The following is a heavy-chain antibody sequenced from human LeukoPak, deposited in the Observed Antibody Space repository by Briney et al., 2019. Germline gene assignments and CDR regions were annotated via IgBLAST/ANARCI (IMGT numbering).Heavy chain of an antibody. V-gene: IGHV3-43*02. D-gene: IGHD5-12*01. J-gene: IGHJ4*02. CDR3: AKNSGYDFSLDY. CDR1: GFTFDDYA. CDR2: VSGDGGST. Sequence: GGSLRLSCAASGFTFDDYAMHWVRQAPGKGLEWVSLVSGDGGSTYYADSVKGRFTISRDNSKNSLYLQMNRLRTEDTALYYCAKNSGYDFSLDYWGQGTLVTVSS.